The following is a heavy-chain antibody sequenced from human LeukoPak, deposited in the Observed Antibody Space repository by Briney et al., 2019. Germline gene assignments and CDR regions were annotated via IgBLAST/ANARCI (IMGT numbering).Heavy chain of an antibody. CDR2: IYTTGST. V-gene: IGHV4-4*07. CDR1: GGSISSYY. D-gene: IGHD4-17*01. Sequence: PSETLSLTCTVSGGSISSYYWTWIRQPAGKGLEWIGRIYTTGSTNYNPSLKSRVTISLDNSKNQFSLKLTSVTAADTAVYYCARLGRTVTTYSFDIWGQGTMVTVSS. J-gene: IGHJ3*02. CDR3: ARLGRTVTTYSFDI.